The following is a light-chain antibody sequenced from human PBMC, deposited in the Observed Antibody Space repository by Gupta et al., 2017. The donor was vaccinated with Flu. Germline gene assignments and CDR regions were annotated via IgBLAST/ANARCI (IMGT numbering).Light chain of an antibody. CDR1: TSDVGAHNY. V-gene: IGLV2-14*03. J-gene: IGLJ1*01. CDR2: GVN. Sequence: QSALTQPASVSGSPGQSIAISCTGTTSDVGAHNYVSWYLQPPGKAPKVIIYGVNNRHSGVSDRFSGSKSGTTASLTTSGLQAEDEADYYCSSYRSSSNSFVFGTGTKVTVL. CDR3: SSYRSSSNSFV.